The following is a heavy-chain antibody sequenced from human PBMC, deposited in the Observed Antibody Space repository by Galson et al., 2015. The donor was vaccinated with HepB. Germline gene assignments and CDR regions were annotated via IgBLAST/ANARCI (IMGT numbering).Heavy chain of an antibody. V-gene: IGHV3-30-3*01. J-gene: IGHJ4*02. CDR2: ISYDGSND. D-gene: IGHD3-22*01. CDR3: AREDYYDSNTSGYYSPFTYFDL. Sequence: SLRLSCAASGFTFSTSGLHWVRQAPGKGLEWVAVISYDGSNDYFADSVKGRFTISRDTSENTVYLQLNSLRAEDTAVYYCAREDYYDSNTSGYYSPFTYFDLWGQGTLVTVSS. CDR1: GFTFSTSG.